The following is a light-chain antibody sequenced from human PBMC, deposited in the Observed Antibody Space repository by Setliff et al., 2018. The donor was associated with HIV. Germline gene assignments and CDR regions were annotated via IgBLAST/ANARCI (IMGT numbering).Light chain of an antibody. CDR3: CSYAGSRTCDV. CDR1: SSDAGNYNL. CDR2: EVT. Sequence: QSVLTQPASVSGSPGQSITISCSGTSSDAGNYNLVSWYQQPPGKAPKLMVYEVTKRPLGVSTRFSGSKSGNTASLTISGLLAEDEADYYCCSYAGSRTCDVFGTGTSHRP. V-gene: IGLV2-23*02. J-gene: IGLJ1*01.